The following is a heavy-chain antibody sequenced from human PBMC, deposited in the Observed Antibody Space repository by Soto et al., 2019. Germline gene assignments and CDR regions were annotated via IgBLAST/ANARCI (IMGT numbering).Heavy chain of an antibody. J-gene: IGHJ4*02. CDR2: IIPIFGTA. CDR3: ADDSSGYYSDY. D-gene: IGHD3-22*01. V-gene: IGHV1-69*13. Sequence: SVKVSFKASGGTFSNYVVSWVRQAPGQGLEWMGGIIPIFGTANYAQKFQGRVTITADESTSTAYMELSSLRSEDTAVYYCADDSSGYYSDYWGQGTLVTVSS. CDR1: GGTFSNYV.